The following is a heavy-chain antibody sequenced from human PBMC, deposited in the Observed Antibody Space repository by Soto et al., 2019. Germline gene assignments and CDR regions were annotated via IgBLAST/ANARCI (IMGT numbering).Heavy chain of an antibody. CDR2: ISWNSGSI. CDR3: AKAISVVVPAAILMGAFDI. V-gene: IGHV3-9*01. J-gene: IGHJ3*02. D-gene: IGHD2-2*02. Sequence: EVQLVESGGGLVQPGRSLRLSCAASGFTFDDYAMHWVRQAPGKGLEWVSGISWNSGSIGYADSVKGRFTISRDNAKNSLYLQMNSLRAEDTALYYCAKAISVVVPAAILMGAFDIWGQGTMVTVSS. CDR1: GFTFDDYA.